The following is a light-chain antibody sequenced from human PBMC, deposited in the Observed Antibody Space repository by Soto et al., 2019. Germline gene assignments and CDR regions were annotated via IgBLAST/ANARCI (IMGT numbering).Light chain of an antibody. CDR2: GAS. CDR3: QQRSNPIT. J-gene: IGKJ5*01. Sequence: EIVLTQSPGTLSLSPGERATLSCRASQSVSSSYLAWYQQKPGQAPRLLIYGASSRATGIPDRFSGSGSGTDFTLTISSLEPEDFAVYYCQQRSNPITFGQGTRLEIK. CDR1: QSVSSSY. V-gene: IGKV3D-20*02.